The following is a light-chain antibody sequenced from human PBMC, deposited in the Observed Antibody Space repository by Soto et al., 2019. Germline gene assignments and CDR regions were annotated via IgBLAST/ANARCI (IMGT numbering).Light chain of an antibody. CDR3: QQHAHWPLT. J-gene: IGKJ4*01. V-gene: IGKV3-11*01. Sequence: DIVLTQSPATLSLSPGERATLSCRASQSVGNNLAWYQQKPGQAPGLLIYEASTRATGIPARFSGSGSGTDFTLTISSLEAEDFAVYYCQQHAHWPLTFGGGTKVEIK. CDR2: EAS. CDR1: QSVGNN.